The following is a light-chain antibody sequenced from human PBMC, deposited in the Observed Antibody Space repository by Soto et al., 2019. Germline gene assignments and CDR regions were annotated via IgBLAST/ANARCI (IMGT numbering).Light chain of an antibody. Sequence: ESVLTQSPGTLSLSPGERATLSCSASQDVSSTYLSWYQQKPGQAPRLLIYGASSRATGIPDRFSGSGSGTDFTLTISRLEPEDFAVYSCQQYGSSHSTFGQGTRREIK. J-gene: IGKJ5*01. V-gene: IGKV3-20*01. CDR1: QDVSSTY. CDR3: QQYGSSHST. CDR2: GAS.